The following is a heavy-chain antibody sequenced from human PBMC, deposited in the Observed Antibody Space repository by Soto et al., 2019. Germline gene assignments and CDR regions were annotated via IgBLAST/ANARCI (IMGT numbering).Heavy chain of an antibody. CDR3: AKVRYSSPMGYYYGMDV. V-gene: IGHV1-69*13. Sequence: SVKVSCKASGGTFSSYAISWVRQAPGQGLEWMGGIIPIFGTTKHAQKFQGRVTITADESTSTSYMEVNNLRSEDTAVYYCAKVRYSSPMGYYYGMDVWGQGTTVTVSS. J-gene: IGHJ6*02. CDR2: IIPIFGTT. CDR1: GGTFSSYA. D-gene: IGHD6-19*01.